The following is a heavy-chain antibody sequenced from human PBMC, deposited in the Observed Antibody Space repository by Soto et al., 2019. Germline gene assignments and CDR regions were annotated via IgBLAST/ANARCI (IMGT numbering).Heavy chain of an antibody. J-gene: IGHJ2*01. CDR2: INYSGTT. CDR3: ARRANVPSWYFEL. CDR1: GASISRTSSY. Sequence: QVQLQESGPGLVKPSETLSLTCTVSGASISRTSSYWGWIRQPPGKGLEWIASINYSGTTYYNPSLKSRVPMSVDTSRNQFSLRLTSVTAADTGIYFCARRANVPSWYFELWGREKPVIVSS. V-gene: IGHV4-39*01. D-gene: IGHD3-10*02.